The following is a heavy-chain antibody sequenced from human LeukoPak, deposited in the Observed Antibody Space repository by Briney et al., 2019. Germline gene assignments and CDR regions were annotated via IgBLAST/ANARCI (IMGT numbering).Heavy chain of an antibody. Sequence: GASVKVSCKASGGTFSNYEINRLRQAPGQGLEWLGGIIPLYGTSNYAQRFQDRVTMTADISTTTAYMEMTSLISEDTAVYYCATNSNTGGRGNFFDSWGQGSLVTVTT. D-gene: IGHD4-23*01. V-gene: IGHV1-69*06. CDR3: ATNSNTGGRGNFFDS. CDR1: GGTFSNYE. J-gene: IGHJ4*02. CDR2: IIPLYGTS.